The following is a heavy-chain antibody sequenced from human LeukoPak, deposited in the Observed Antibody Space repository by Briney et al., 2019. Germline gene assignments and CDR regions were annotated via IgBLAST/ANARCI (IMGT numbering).Heavy chain of an antibody. Sequence: SETLSLTCTVSGGSISSYYWSWIRQPPGKGLEWIGYIYYSGSTNYNPSLKSRVTISVDTSKNQFSLKLSSVTAADTAVYYCARGMRSVYYYDSSGNGMDVWGQGTTVTVSS. CDR2: IYYSGST. D-gene: IGHD3-22*01. V-gene: IGHV4-59*01. J-gene: IGHJ6*02. CDR1: GGSISSYY. CDR3: ARGMRSVYYYDSSGNGMDV.